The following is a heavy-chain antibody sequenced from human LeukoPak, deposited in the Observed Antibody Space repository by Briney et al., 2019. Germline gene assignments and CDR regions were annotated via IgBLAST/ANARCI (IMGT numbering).Heavy chain of an antibody. Sequence: LSLTCTVSGGSISSSSYYWGWIRQPPGKGLEWVAVISYDGSNKYYADSVKGRFTISRDNSKNTLYLQMNSLRAEDTAVYYCARDKEYDFWSDWGQGTLVTVSS. CDR2: ISYDGSNK. V-gene: IGHV3-30-3*01. CDR1: GGSISSSS. J-gene: IGHJ1*01. CDR3: ARDKEYDFWSD. D-gene: IGHD3-3*01.